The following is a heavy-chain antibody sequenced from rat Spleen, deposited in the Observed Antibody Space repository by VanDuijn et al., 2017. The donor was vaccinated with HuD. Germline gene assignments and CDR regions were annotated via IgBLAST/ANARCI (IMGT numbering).Heavy chain of an antibody. CDR2: ISYDGSST. Sequence: EVKLVESGGGLVQPGGSLKLSCAASGFTFEDYDMAWVRQAPTKGLEWVASISYDGSSTYYRDSVKGRFTISRDNAKSSLYLQMDSLRSEDTATYYCTRDGSRPHYFDYWGQGVMVTVSS. D-gene: IGHD1-2*01. CDR3: TRDGSRPHYFDY. CDR1: GFTFEDYD. V-gene: IGHV5-20*01. J-gene: IGHJ2*01.